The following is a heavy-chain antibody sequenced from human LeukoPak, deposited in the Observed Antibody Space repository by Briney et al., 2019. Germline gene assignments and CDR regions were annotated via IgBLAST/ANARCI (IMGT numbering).Heavy chain of an antibody. CDR3: ANTGVGATGSTFFDY. CDR2: INPNSGGT. J-gene: IGHJ4*02. D-gene: IGHD1-26*01. CDR1: GYTFTGYY. V-gene: IGHV1-2*02. Sequence: ASVKVSCKASGYTFTGYYMHWVRQAPGQGLEWMGWINPNSGGTNYAQKFQGRVTMTRDTSISTAYMELSRLRSDDTAVYYCANTGVGATGSTFFDYWGQGTLVTVSS.